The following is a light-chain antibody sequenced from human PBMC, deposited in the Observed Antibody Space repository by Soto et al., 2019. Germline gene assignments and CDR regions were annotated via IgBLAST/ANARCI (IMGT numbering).Light chain of an antibody. CDR2: GAS. J-gene: IGKJ5*01. Sequence: EIVLTQSPATLSLSPGERPTLSCRASQSVSRYLAWYKQKPGQAPRLLSYGASTRATGIPARFSGSGSGTEFTLTISGLQSEDFEVYYCQQYNSWPMTFGQGTRLEIK. CDR1: QSVSRY. V-gene: IGKV3-15*01. CDR3: QQYNSWPMT.